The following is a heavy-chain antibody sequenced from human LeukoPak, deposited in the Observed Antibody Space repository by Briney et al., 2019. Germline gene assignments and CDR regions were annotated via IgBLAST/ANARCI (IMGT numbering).Heavy chain of an antibody. Sequence: SETLSLTCAVSGYSISSGYYWGWIRQPPGKGLEWIGSIYHSGSTCHNPSLKGRVTISVDTSKNQFSLKLSSVTAADTAVYYCARSVFPDIVVVPAAAYDYWGQGTLVTVSS. CDR2: IYHSGST. CDR1: GYSISSGYY. D-gene: IGHD2-2*01. CDR3: ARSVFPDIVVVPAAAYDY. V-gene: IGHV4-38-2*01. J-gene: IGHJ4*02.